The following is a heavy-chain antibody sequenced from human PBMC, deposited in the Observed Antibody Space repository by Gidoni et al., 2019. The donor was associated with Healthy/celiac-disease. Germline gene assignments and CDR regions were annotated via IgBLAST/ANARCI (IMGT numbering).Heavy chain of an antibody. V-gene: IGHV3-30*18. Sequence: QVQLVESGGGVVQPGRSLRLSCAASGCTFSSYGMHWVRQAPGKGLEWVAVISYDGSNKYYADSVKGRFTISRDNSKNTLYLQMNSLRAEDTAVYYCAKGYSYGYVFDYWGQGTLVTVSS. D-gene: IGHD5-18*01. CDR2: ISYDGSNK. J-gene: IGHJ4*02. CDR1: GCTFSSYG. CDR3: AKGYSYGYVFDY.